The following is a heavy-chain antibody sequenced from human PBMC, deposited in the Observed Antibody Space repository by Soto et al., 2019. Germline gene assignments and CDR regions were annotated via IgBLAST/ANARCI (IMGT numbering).Heavy chain of an antibody. D-gene: IGHD2-2*01. J-gene: IGHJ6*02. Sequence: PSETLSLTCTVSGGSISSGGYYWSWIRQHPGKGLEWIGYIYYSGSTYYNPSLKSRVTISVDTSKNQFSLKLSSVTAADTAVYYCARDLIVVVPAAPAQYYYYYGMDVWGQGTTVTVSS. CDR2: IYYSGST. CDR1: GGSISSGGYY. V-gene: IGHV4-31*03. CDR3: ARDLIVVVPAAPAQYYYYYGMDV.